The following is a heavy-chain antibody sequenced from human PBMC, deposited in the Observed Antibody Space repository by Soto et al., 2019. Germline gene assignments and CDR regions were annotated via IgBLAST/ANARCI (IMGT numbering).Heavy chain of an antibody. Sequence: PSETLSLTCAVYGGSFSGYYWSWIRQPPGKGLEWIGEINHSGSTNYNPSLKSRVTISVDTSKNQFSLKLSSVTAADTAVYYCARYDEGHYYGMDAWGQGTTVTVSS. CDR3: ARYDEGHYYGMDA. D-gene: IGHD3-3*01. CDR2: INHSGST. V-gene: IGHV4-34*01. J-gene: IGHJ6*02. CDR1: GGSFSGYY.